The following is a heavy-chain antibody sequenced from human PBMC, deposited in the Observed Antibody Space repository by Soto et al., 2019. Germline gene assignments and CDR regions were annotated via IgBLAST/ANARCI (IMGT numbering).Heavy chain of an antibody. V-gene: IGHV3-30-3*01. CDR3: ARDYHRPLLRFIQYYYGMDV. Sequence: GGSLRLSCAASGFTFSSYAMHWVRQAPGKGLKWVAVISYDGSNKYYADYVKGRFTISRDNSKNTLYLQMNSLRAEDTAVYYCARDYHRPLLRFIQYYYGMDVWGQGTTVTVSS. CDR2: ISYDGSNK. J-gene: IGHJ6*02. D-gene: IGHD3-16*02. CDR1: GFTFSSYA.